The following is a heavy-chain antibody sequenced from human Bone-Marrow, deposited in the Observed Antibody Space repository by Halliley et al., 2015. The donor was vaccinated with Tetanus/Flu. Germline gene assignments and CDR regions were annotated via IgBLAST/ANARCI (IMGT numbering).Heavy chain of an antibody. J-gene: IGHJ4*02. CDR2: IYDVGSGT. Sequence: SLRLSCAASGFTFSSYAMSWVRQAPGKGLEWVSGIYDVGSGTFYADSVRGRFTVSRDNSKNMVYLQMNSLGAEDTAVYYCAKGYGSGTFNGLDYWGQGTLVTVSS. CDR1: GFTFSSYA. D-gene: IGHD3-10*01. V-gene: IGHV3-23*01. CDR3: AKGYGSGTFNGLDY.